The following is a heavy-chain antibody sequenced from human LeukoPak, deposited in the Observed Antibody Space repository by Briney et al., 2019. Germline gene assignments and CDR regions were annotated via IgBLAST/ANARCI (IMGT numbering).Heavy chain of an antibody. V-gene: IGHV3-21*01. CDR2: ISSSSSYI. J-gene: IGHJ4*02. D-gene: IGHD1-26*01. CDR3: ASDSGSYSPGNFDY. Sequence: GGSLRLSCAASGFTFSSYSMNWVRQAPGKGLEWVSSISSSSSYIYYADSVKGRFTISRDNAKNSLYLQMNSLRAEDTAVYYCASDSGSYSPGNFDYWGQGTLVTVSS. CDR1: GFTFSSYS.